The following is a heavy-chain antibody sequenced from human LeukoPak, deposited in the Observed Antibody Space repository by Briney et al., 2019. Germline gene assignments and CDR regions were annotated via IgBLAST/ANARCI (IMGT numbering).Heavy chain of an antibody. CDR1: GYTFTGYY. V-gene: IGHV1-69*13. CDR3: ARLDGSGSPFDY. J-gene: IGHJ4*02. Sequence: GASVKVSCKASGYTFTGYYMHWVRQAPGQGLEWMGGIIPIFGTANYAQKFQGRVTITADESTSTAYMELSSLRSEDTAVYYCARLDGSGSPFDYWGQGTLVTVSS. D-gene: IGHD3-10*01. CDR2: IIPIFGTA.